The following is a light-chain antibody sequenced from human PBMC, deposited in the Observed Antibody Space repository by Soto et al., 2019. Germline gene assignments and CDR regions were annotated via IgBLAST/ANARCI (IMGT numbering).Light chain of an antibody. Sequence: QSVLTQPPSVSAAPGQKVSMSCSGSSSNIGNNDVSWYQHLPGTAPRLLIYDNDKRPSGIPYRFSGSKSGTSATLGITGLQTGDEANYYCATWDNSLSGVIFGGGTKLTVL. CDR3: ATWDNSLSGVI. CDR1: SSNIGNND. V-gene: IGLV1-51*01. J-gene: IGLJ2*01. CDR2: DND.